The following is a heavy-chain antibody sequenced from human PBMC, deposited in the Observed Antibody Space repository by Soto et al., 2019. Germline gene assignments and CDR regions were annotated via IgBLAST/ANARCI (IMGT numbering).Heavy chain of an antibody. CDR2: IWSDGRNK. CDR1: GFTLSNSD. V-gene: IGHV3-33*01. CDR3: ARDSKREYFQH. J-gene: IGHJ1*01. Sequence: GGSLRLSCAASGFTLSNSDMHWVRQAPGKGLEWVAVIWSDGRNKDYADSVKGRFTISRDNSKTTLYLQMNSLRAEDTAVYYCARDSKREYFQHWGQGTLVTVSS.